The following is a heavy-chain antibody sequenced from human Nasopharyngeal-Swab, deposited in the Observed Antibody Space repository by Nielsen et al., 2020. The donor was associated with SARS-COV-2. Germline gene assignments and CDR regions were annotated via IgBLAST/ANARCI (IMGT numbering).Heavy chain of an antibody. CDR2: INTSGGST. J-gene: IGHJ4*02. V-gene: IGHV1-46*02. CDR1: GYTFNSYA. CDR3: ARDYHPNWAEGDFSFDY. Sequence: SVNDSCKSTGYTFNSYAMNWVRQAPGQGLEWMGIINTSGGSTNYAQKFQGRVTMTRDTSTSTVYMELSSLRSEDTAVYYCARDYHPNWAEGDFSFDYWVQVTLVTFSS. D-gene: IGHD2-21*02.